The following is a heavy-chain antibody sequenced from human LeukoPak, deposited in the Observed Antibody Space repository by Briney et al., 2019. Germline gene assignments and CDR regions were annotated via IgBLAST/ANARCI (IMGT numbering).Heavy chain of an antibody. CDR3: ARCPKD. J-gene: IGHJ4*02. Sequence: SETLSLTCAVYGGSFSAYYWSCIRQPPGKGLEWIGEINHSGSTNYNPSLKSRVTISVDTSKNQFSLKLSSVTAADTAVYYCARCPKDWGQGTLVTVSS. CDR1: GGSFSAYY. V-gene: IGHV4-34*01. CDR2: INHSGST.